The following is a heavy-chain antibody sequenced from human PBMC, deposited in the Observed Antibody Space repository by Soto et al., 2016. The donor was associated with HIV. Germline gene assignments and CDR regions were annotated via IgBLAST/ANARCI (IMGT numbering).Heavy chain of an antibody. J-gene: IGHJ6*02. D-gene: IGHD4-17*01. CDR1: GYSFTAYF. CDR2: IDPNSDVR. V-gene: IGHV1-2*02. CDR3: ATLRNFGVYGVDV. Sequence: QVQLVQSGAEVKKPGASVKVSCKTSGYSFTAYFIHWVRQAPGQGLEWMGWIDPNSDVRNYAQKFQGRITLTRDTSISTAYMEMTNLRSDDTAMYYCATLRNFGVYGVDVWGQGTTVTVSS.